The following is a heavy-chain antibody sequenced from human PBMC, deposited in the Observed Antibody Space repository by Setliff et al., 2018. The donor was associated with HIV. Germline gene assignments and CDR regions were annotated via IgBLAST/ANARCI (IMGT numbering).Heavy chain of an antibody. J-gene: IGHJ4*02. D-gene: IGHD5-12*01. V-gene: IGHV4-38-2*01. Sequence: SETLSLTCALSGYSISSGYYWGWIRQPPGKGLEWIGSICHSGSTYYNPYLKSRVTISVDTSKNQFSLKLSSVTAADTAVYYCARMYSGYDWSPAGARTRYFDYWGQGTLVTVSS. CDR2: ICHSGST. CDR1: GYSISSGYY. CDR3: ARMYSGYDWSPAGARTRYFDY.